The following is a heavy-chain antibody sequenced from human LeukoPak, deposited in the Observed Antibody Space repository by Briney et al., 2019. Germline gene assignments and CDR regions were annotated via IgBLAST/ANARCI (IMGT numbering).Heavy chain of an antibody. D-gene: IGHD6-13*01. Sequence: SETLSLTCTVSGGSISSSSYYWGWIRQPPGKGLEWIGSIYYSGSTYYNPSLKSRVTISVDTSKNQFSLKLSSVTAADTAVYYCARVASSSWFPETENFDLWGRGTLVTVSS. CDR3: ARVASSSWFPETENFDL. J-gene: IGHJ2*01. CDR1: GGSISSSSYY. V-gene: IGHV4-39*07. CDR2: IYYSGST.